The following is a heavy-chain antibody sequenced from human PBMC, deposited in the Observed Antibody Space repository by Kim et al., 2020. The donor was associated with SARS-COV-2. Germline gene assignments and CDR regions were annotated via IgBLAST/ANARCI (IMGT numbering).Heavy chain of an antibody. J-gene: IGHJ1*01. CDR2: MNPNSGNT. V-gene: IGHV1-8*01. CDR1: GYTFTSYD. D-gene: IGHD6-19*01. CDR3: ARGLRASGWNPFQH. Sequence: ASVKVSCKASGYTFTSYDINWVRQATGQGLEWMGWMNPNSGNTGYAQKFQGRVTMTRNTSISTAYMELSSLRSEDTAVYYCARGLRASGWNPFQHWGQGTLVTVSS.